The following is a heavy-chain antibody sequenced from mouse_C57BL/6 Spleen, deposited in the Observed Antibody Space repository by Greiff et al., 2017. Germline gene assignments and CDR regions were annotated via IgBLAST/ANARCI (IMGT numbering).Heavy chain of an antibody. D-gene: IGHD2-3*01. CDR3: ARVPGLLGYFGV. J-gene: IGHJ1*03. Sequence: EVKLLESGPGMVKPSQSLSLTCTVTGYSITSGYDWHWIRHFPGNILEWMGYISYSGSTNYNPSLKSRISITPDTSKNHFFLKFNSVTTEDTATYYCARVPGLLGYFGVWGTGTTVTVSS. CDR2: ISYSGST. V-gene: IGHV3-1*01. CDR1: GYSITSGYD.